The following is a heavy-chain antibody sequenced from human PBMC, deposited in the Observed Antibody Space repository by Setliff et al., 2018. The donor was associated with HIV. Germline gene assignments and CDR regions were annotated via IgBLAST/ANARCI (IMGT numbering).Heavy chain of an antibody. CDR1: GGSTSSDSYY. CDR2: IHISGIP. D-gene: IGHD3-10*01. V-gene: IGHV4-61*02. Sequence: SETLSLTCTVSGGSTSSDSYYWSWIRQPAGKGLEYIGRIHISGIPTYNPSLEGRITMSVDRSKNQFSLKLTSVTAADTAVYYCARNHYYGSGKNRWFDPWGQGMLVTVSS. CDR3: ARNHYYGSGKNRWFDP. J-gene: IGHJ5*02.